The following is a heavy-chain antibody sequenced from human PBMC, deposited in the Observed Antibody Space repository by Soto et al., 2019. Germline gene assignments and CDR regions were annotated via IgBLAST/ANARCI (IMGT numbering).Heavy chain of an antibody. Sequence: ASVKVSCKASGYTFTSYDINWVRQATGQGLERMGWMNPNSGNTGYAQKFQGRVTMTRNTSISTAYMKLSSMRSEDTAVFYCARGGKRVPADYYYYYMDVWGKGTTVTVSS. D-gene: IGHD2-2*01. J-gene: IGHJ6*03. CDR1: GYTFTSYD. V-gene: IGHV1-8*01. CDR3: ARGGKRVPADYYYYYMDV. CDR2: MNPNSGNT.